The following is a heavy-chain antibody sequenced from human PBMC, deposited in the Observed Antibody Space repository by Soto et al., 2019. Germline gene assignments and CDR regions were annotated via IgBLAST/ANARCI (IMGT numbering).Heavy chain of an antibody. V-gene: IGHV3-72*01. J-gene: IGHJ4*02. Sequence: EVQLVESGGGLVQPGGSLRLSCAASGFTFSDHYMDWVRQAPGKGLEWVGRTRNKANSYTTEYAASVKGRFTISRDDSKNSLYLQMNSLKTEDTAVYYCARGNIVGALVFDYWGQGTLVTVSS. CDR2: TRNKANSYTT. D-gene: IGHD1-26*01. CDR1: GFTFSDHY. CDR3: ARGNIVGALVFDY.